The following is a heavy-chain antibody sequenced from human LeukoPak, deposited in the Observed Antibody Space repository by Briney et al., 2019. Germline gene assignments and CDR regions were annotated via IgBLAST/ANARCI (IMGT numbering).Heavy chain of an antibody. D-gene: IGHD3-3*01. V-gene: IGHV1-46*01. Sequence: ASVKVSCKASGYTFTSYYMHWVRQAPGQGLEWMGIINPSGGSTSYAQKFQGRVTMTRDTSTSTVYMELSSLRSEDTAVYYCAREGADYDFWSGYYRLGSYGMDVWGQGTTVTVSS. CDR2: INPSGGST. CDR3: AREGADYDFWSGYYRLGSYGMDV. J-gene: IGHJ6*02. CDR1: GYTFTSYY.